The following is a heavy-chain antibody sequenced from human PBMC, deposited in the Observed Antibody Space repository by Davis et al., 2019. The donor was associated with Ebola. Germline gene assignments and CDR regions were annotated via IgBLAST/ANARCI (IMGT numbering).Heavy chain of an antibody. J-gene: IGHJ4*02. CDR3: AKGPGIVVGSFDY. Sequence: GESLKISCAASGFTFSTYWMSWVRQAPGKGLEWVANIKQDGSEKYYVDSVKGRFTMSRDNANNSLYLQMNSLRAEDTAVYYCAKGPGIVVGSFDYWGQGTLVTVSS. CDR2: IKQDGSEK. CDR1: GFTFSTYW. V-gene: IGHV3-7*01. D-gene: IGHD2-2*01.